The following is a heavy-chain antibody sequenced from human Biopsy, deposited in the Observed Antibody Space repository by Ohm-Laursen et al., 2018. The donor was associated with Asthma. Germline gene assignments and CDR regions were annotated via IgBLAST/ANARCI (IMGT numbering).Heavy chain of an antibody. V-gene: IGHV3-53*01. CDR3: ARGDSSNWSHYYFDY. CDR1: GFAVSRDH. Sequence: SPRLSCSASGFAVSRDHMFWVRQAPGKGLEWVSVIYSGGTSHTADSVRGRFTISRDYSKNTLYLQMHSLRAEDTAVYYCARGDSSNWSHYYFDYWGQGTLVTVSS. J-gene: IGHJ4*02. D-gene: IGHD3-22*01. CDR2: IYSGGTS.